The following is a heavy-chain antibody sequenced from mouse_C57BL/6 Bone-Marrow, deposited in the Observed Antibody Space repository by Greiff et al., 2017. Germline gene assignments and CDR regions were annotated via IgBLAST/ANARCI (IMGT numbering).Heavy chain of an antibody. J-gene: IGHJ3*01. D-gene: IGHD2-2*01. CDR3: AGAMVRVGFAY. Sequence: QVHVKQPGPELVKPGASVKLSCKASGYTFTSYWMHWVKQRPGQGLEWIGNINPSNGGTNYNEKFKSKATLTVDKSSSTAYMQLSSLTSEDSAVYYCAGAMVRVGFAYWGQGTLVTVSA. CDR2: INPSNGGT. V-gene: IGHV1-53*01. CDR1: GYTFTSYW.